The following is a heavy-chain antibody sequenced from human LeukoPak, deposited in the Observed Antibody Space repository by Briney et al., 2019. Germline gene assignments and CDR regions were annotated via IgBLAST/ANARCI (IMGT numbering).Heavy chain of an antibody. V-gene: IGHV4-31*03. Sequence: SQTLSLTCTVSGGSISSISSGGYYWSWIPQHPGKGLVWLGYIYHSGSTYYNPSLKSRVTMSVDTSKNQFSLQLSSVTAADTAVYYCARVLRSSGWYLALFDYWGQGTLVTVSS. D-gene: IGHD6-19*01. J-gene: IGHJ4*02. CDR2: IYHSGST. CDR3: ARVLRSSGWYLALFDY. CDR1: GGSISSISSGGYY.